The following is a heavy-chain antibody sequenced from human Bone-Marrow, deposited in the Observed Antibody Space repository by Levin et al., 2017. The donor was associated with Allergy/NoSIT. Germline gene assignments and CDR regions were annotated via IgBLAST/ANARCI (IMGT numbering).Heavy chain of an antibody. CDR2: IYYSGST. V-gene: IGHV4-39*07. CDR1: GGSMSSGRYY. D-gene: IGHD1-26*01. Sequence: SETLSLTCTVSGGSMSSGRYYWGWIRQPPGKGLEWIASIYYSGSTYFNPSLKSRVTISVDTSKIQFSLRLTSVTAADTAVYFCARHSIVGATRWFDRWGQGTLVTVSS. J-gene: IGHJ5*02. CDR3: ARHSIVGATRWFDR.